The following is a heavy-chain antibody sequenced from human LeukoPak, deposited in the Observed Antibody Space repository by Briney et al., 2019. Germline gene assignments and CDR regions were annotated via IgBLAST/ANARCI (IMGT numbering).Heavy chain of an antibody. CDR3: ARGYYYYDILTGHDY. CDR2: ISAYSGNT. J-gene: IGHJ4*02. D-gene: IGHD3-9*01. Sequence: ASVKASCKASGYTFTSYGISWVRQAPGQGLEWMGWISAYSGNTNYAQKLQGRVTMTTDTSTSTAYMELRSPRSDDTAVYYCARGYYYYDILTGHDYWGQGTLVTVSS. V-gene: IGHV1-18*01. CDR1: GYTFTSYG.